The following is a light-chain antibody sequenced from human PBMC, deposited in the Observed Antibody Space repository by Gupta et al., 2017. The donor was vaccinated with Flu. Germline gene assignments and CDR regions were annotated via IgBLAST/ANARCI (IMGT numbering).Light chain of an antibody. CDR1: QGIRNY. J-gene: IGKJ2*01. CDR2: DVF. CDR3: LQYDIDPLT. Sequence: PSSLSASVGDRVTITCQASQGIRNYLNWYQQRPGKAPKLLIYDVFNLEIGVPSRFSGSGSGTDFTFTISSLQPEDIATYYCLQYDIDPLTFGQGTKLEIK. V-gene: IGKV1-33*01.